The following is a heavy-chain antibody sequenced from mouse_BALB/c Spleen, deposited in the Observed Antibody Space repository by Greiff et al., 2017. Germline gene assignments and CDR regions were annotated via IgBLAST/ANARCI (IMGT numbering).Heavy chain of an antibody. CDR2: ISSGSSTI. J-gene: IGHJ2*01. Sequence: EVKLMESGGGLVQPGGSRKLSCAASGFTFSSFGMHWVRQAPEKGLEWVAYISSGSSTIYYAATVKGRFTISRDNPKNTLFLQMTSLRSEDTAMYYCAREGVGSYDYWGQGTTLTVAS. D-gene: IGHD1-1*02. CDR3: AREGVGSYDY. V-gene: IGHV5-17*02. CDR1: GFTFSSFG.